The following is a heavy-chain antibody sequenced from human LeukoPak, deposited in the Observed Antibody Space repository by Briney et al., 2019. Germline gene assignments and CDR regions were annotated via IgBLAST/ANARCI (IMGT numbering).Heavy chain of an antibody. J-gene: IGHJ6*03. V-gene: IGHV1-8*01. Sequence: WASVKVSCKASGYTFTSYDINWVRQATGQGLEWMGWMNPNSGNTGYAQKFQGRVTMTRNTSISTAYMELSSLRSEDTAVYYCARDRYIFAGPDAYYYMDVWGKGTTVTISS. CDR1: GYTFTSYD. CDR3: ARDRYIFAGPDAYYYMDV. D-gene: IGHD5-18*01. CDR2: MNPNSGNT.